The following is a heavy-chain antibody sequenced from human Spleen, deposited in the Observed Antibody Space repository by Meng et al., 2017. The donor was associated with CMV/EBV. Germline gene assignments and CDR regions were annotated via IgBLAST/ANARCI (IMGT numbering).Heavy chain of an antibody. V-gene: IGHV3-21*01. CDR2: ISSSSSYI. CDR1: GFTFSSYS. Sequence: GGSLRLSCAASGFTFSSYSMNWVRQAPGKGLEWVSSISSSSSYIYYADSVKGRFTISRDNAKNSLYLQMNSLRAEDTAVYYCARHFGELSPFDYWGQGTLVTVSS. D-gene: IGHD3-10*01. CDR3: ARHFGELSPFDY. J-gene: IGHJ4*02.